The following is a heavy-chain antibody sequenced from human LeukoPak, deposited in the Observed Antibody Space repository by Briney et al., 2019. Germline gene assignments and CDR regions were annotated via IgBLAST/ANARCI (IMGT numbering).Heavy chain of an antibody. Sequence: ASVKVSCKAAGYTFTSDGISWVRQAPGQGLEWMGWISAYNGNTNYAQKLQGRVTMTTDTSTSTAYMELRSLRSDDTAVYYCARPHYDFWSGPVAGGAFDIWGQGTMVTVSS. CDR2: ISAYNGNT. J-gene: IGHJ3*02. D-gene: IGHD3-3*01. CDR1: GYTFTSDG. CDR3: ARPHYDFWSGPVAGGAFDI. V-gene: IGHV1-18*01.